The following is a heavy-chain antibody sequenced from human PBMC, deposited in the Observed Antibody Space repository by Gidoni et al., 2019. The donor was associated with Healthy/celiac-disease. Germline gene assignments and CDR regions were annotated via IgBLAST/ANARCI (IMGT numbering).Heavy chain of an antibody. CDR2: ISYDGSNK. V-gene: IGHV3-30-3*01. D-gene: IGHD2-15*01. CDR1: GFTFSSHA. CDR3: ARDQEVVVVVAAAPYFDY. J-gene: IGHJ4*02. Sequence: QVQLVESGGGVVQPGRSLRLSCAASGFTFSSHAMHWVRQAPGKGLEWVAVISYDGSNKYYADSVKGRFTISRDNSKNTLYLQMNSLRAEDTAVYYCARDQEVVVVVAAAPYFDYWGQGTLVTVSS.